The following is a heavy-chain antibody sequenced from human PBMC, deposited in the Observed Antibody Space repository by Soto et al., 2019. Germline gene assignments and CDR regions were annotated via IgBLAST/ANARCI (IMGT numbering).Heavy chain of an antibody. D-gene: IGHD1-1*01. CDR3: TRGLRPSSAGTGAY. J-gene: IGHJ1*01. CDR2: IDPDGTTT. V-gene: IGHV3-74*01. CDR1: GFDFSYYW. Sequence: GGSLRLSCVTSGFDFSYYWIHWIRQAPGKGLVWVSRIDPDGTTTNYADSVKGRFTVSRDNAKDTAYLQMDSLTADDTALYYCTRGLRPSSAGTGAYWGPGTLVTVSS.